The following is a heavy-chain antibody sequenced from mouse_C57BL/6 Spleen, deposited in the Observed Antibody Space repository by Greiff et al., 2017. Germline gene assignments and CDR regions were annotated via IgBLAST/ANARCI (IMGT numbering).Heavy chain of an antibody. CDR1: GFTFSDAW. Sequence: EVQGVESGGGLVQPGGSMKLSCAASGFTFSDAWMDWVRQSPEKGLEWVAEIRNKANNHATYYAESVKGRFTISRDDSKSSVYLQMNSLRAEDTGIYYCTRQRGDGYFYYFDYWGQGTTLTVSS. D-gene: IGHD2-3*01. V-gene: IGHV6-6*01. J-gene: IGHJ2*01. CDR3: TRQRGDGYFYYFDY. CDR2: IRNKANNHAT.